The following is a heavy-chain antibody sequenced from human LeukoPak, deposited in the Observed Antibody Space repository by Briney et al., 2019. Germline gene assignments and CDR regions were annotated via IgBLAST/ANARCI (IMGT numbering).Heavy chain of an antibody. Sequence: SSETLSLTCTVSSGSISTSNYYWGWVRQPPGKALEWIGNIFYSGSTYYSPSLKSRVTISLDMSRNQFSLKLSSVTAADTAVYYCARLCDSSGYALYWGQGTLVTVSS. J-gene: IGHJ4*02. V-gene: IGHV4-39*01. CDR3: ARLCDSSGYALY. D-gene: IGHD3-22*01. CDR1: SGSISTSNYY. CDR2: IFYSGST.